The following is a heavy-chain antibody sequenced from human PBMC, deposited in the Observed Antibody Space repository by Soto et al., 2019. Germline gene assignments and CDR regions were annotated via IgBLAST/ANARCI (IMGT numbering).Heavy chain of an antibody. J-gene: IGHJ3*02. Sequence: SETLSLTCTVSGGSISNDYWSWIRQPPGKGLEWIGYTYNSGSTKYNPSLKSPVTISVDTSKNQFSLKLSSVTAADTAVYYCARDHGGHSSSRTNAAFDIWGQGTMVTVSS. CDR2: TYNSGST. D-gene: IGHD6-13*01. V-gene: IGHV4-59*01. CDR1: GGSISNDY. CDR3: ARDHGGHSSSRTNAAFDI.